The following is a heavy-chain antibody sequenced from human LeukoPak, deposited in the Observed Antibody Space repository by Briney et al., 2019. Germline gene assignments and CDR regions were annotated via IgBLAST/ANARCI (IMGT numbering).Heavy chain of an antibody. CDR2: IRNKVNSYAT. D-gene: IGHD4-17*01. J-gene: IGHJ4*02. CDR1: GFTFSGSA. V-gene: IGHV3-73*01. Sequence: GGSLRLSCAASGFTFSGSAMHWVRQASGKGLKWVGRIRNKVNSYATTYAASVKGRFTISKDDSKNTAYLQMNGLKTEDTAIYYCTRHWDHDYGDFPHYYWGQGTLVTVSS. CDR3: TRHWDHDYGDFPHYY.